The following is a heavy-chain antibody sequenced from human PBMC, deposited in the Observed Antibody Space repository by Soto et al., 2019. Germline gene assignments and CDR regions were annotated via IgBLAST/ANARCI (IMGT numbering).Heavy chain of an antibody. CDR3: AGLLEPPVWYNWFDP. J-gene: IGHJ5*02. D-gene: IGHD1-1*01. Sequence: LSLTCGVSGDSIIIGYYWGWIRQPPGKGLEWIGSIYHSGITYYNPSLKSRVTMSVDTSKNQFSLRLTSLTAADTAVYYCAGLLEPPVWYNWFDPWGQVTLGTASS. V-gene: IGHV4-38-2*01. CDR1: GDSIIIGYY. CDR2: IYHSGIT.